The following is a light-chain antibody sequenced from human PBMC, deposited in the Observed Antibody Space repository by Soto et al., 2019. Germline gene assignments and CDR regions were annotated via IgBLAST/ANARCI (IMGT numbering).Light chain of an antibody. CDR1: QSISSNS. V-gene: IGKV3D-20*02. CDR3: QQRSNWPFT. CDR2: GAS. Sequence: EMVLTQSPGTLSLSPGERATLSCRASQSISSNSLAWYQQKPGQAPRLFIYGASSRATGIPDRFSGSGSGTHFTLTISRLEPEDFALYYCQQRSNWPFTFGPGTKVDIK. J-gene: IGKJ3*01.